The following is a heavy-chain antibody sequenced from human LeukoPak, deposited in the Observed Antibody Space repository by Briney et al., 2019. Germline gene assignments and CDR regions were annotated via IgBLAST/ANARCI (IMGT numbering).Heavy chain of an antibody. V-gene: IGHV3-48*02. CDR2: ISIPSDKI. CDR1: GFTFTDYS. J-gene: IGHJ4*02. Sequence: PGRSLRLSCAASGFTFTDYSMNWFRQAPGKGLEWASYISIPSDKIYYADSVKGRFTISRDNARNSLFLQMNSLRDENTAVYSCAREAYWGSSGKGFDSWGQGTLVIVSS. CDR3: AREAYWGSSGKGFDS. D-gene: IGHD7-27*01.